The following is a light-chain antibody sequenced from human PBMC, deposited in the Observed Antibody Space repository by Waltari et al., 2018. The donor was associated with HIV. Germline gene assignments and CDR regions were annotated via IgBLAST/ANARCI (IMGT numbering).Light chain of an antibody. CDR3: AAWDDRLNGYV. V-gene: IGLV1-44*01. Sequence: QSVLTPPPSASGTPGQRVTISCAGSSSNIGSYTVHWYPHPPGTAPNFIIYSYNQRPSGVPYRFSGSKSGTSASLAISGLQSKDEADYYCAAWDDRLNGYVFGTGTKVTVL. CDR1: SSNIGSYT. CDR2: SYN. J-gene: IGLJ1*01.